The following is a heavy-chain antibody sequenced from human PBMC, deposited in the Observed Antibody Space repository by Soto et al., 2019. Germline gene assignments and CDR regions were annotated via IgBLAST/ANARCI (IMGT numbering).Heavy chain of an antibody. CDR2: IYYSGST. Sequence: SETLSLTCTVSGGSISSSSYYWGWIRQPPGKGLEWIGSIYYSGSTYYNPSLKSRVTISVDTSKNQFSLKLSSVTAADTAVYYCASLPIAAAGTYYYYGMDVWGQGTTVTVSS. CDR3: ASLPIAAAGTYYYYGMDV. V-gene: IGHV4-39*01. J-gene: IGHJ6*02. D-gene: IGHD6-13*01. CDR1: GGSISSSSYY.